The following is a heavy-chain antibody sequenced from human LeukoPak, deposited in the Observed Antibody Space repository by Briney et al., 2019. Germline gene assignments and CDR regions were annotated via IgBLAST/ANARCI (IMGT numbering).Heavy chain of an antibody. CDR3: ARHLFGSGYYPDY. V-gene: IGHV4-59*04. D-gene: IGHD3-22*01. J-gene: IGHJ4*02. Sequence: SETLSLTCTVSGGSISSYYWSWIRQPPGKGLEWIGCIYYSGSTYYNPSLRTRVTISVDTSKKQFSLKLSSVTAADTAVYYCARHLFGSGYYPDYWGQGTLVTVSS. CDR2: IYYSGST. CDR1: GGSISSYY.